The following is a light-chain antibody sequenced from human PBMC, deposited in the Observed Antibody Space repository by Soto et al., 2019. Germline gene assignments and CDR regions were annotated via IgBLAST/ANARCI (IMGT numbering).Light chain of an antibody. CDR1: HSVSSY. V-gene: IGKV3-11*01. Sequence: ENVLTQSPATLSLSPGERATLSCRASHSVSSYLAWYQQKPDQAPRLLIYDASSRATGIPDRFSGSGSGTDFTLTISRLEPEDFAVYFCQQYHVWPKWTFGQGTKVDIK. CDR2: DAS. J-gene: IGKJ1*01. CDR3: QQYHVWPKWT.